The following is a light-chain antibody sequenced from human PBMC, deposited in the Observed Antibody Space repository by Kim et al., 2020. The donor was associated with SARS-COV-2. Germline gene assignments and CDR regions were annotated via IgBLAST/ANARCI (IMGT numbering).Light chain of an antibody. V-gene: IGKV3-20*01. J-gene: IGKJ2*02. CDR2: GAS. Sequence: EIVLTQSPDTLSLSPGERATLSCRASQSVDSSYLSWYQQKPGQAPRLLIYGASSRATGIPDRFSGSGSGTDFTLTISRLEPEDFAAYYCQQYGTSLCTFGQGTKLEI. CDR3: QQYGTSLCT. CDR1: QSVDSSY.